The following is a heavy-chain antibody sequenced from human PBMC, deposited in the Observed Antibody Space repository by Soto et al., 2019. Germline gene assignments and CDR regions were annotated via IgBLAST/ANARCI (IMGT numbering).Heavy chain of an antibody. CDR1: GDSVSSNSAA. J-gene: IGHJ6*02. Sequence: PSQTLSLTCAISGDSVSSNSAAWNWVRQSPSRGLEWLGRTCYRSKWYNDYAVSVKSRLIINPDTSKNQFSLQLNSVAPEDTAIYYCSRSNWNDAHHYYYDIDVWSPGTTVTVSS. CDR3: SRSNWNDAHHYYYDIDV. D-gene: IGHD1-20*01. CDR2: TCYRSKWYN. V-gene: IGHV6-1*01.